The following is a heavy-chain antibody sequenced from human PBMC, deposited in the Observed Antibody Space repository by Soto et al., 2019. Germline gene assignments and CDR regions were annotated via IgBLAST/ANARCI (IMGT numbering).Heavy chain of an antibody. V-gene: IGHV3-23*01. CDR1: GFTFSNYA. Sequence: EVQLLESGGGLVQPGGSLRLSCAASGFTFSNYAVTWVRQAPGKGLEWVSTISGSGGSTYYADSVKGRFTISRDNSKNTLYRKINSLRAEDTAVYYCAKDQGSSWYEKDYGAQGTLVTVSS. CDR2: ISGSGGST. J-gene: IGHJ4*02. D-gene: IGHD6-13*01. CDR3: AKDQGSSWYEKDY.